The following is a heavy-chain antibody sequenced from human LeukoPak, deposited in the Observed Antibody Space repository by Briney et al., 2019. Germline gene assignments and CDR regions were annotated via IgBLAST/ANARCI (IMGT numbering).Heavy chain of an antibody. CDR2: ISYDGSNK. Sequence: PGGSLRLSCAASGFTFSSYGMHWVRQAPGKGLEWVAVISYDGSNKYYADSVKGRFTISRDNSKNTLYLQMNSLRAEDTAVYYCAKDYGRSVSVRGVILDYWGQGTLVTVSP. J-gene: IGHJ4*02. V-gene: IGHV3-30*18. CDR3: AKDYGRSVSVRGVILDY. CDR1: GFTFSSYG. D-gene: IGHD3-10*01.